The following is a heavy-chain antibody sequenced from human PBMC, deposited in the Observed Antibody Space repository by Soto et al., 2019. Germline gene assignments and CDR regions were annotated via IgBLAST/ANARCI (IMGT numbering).Heavy chain of an antibody. J-gene: IGHJ4*02. V-gene: IGHV1-8*01. CDR3: ARVTPDYDFWSGYYRDY. CDR2: MNPNSGNT. CDR1: GYTFTSYD. D-gene: IGHD3-3*01. Sequence: ASVKVSCKASGYTFTSYDINWVLQATGQGLEWMGWMNPNSGNTGYAQKFQGRVTMTRNTSISTAYMELSSLRSEDTAVYYCARVTPDYDFWSGYYRDYWGQGTLVTVSS.